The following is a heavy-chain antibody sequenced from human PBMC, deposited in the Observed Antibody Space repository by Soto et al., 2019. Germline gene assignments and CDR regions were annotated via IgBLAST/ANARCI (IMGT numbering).Heavy chain of an antibody. CDR1: GFTFSSYG. Sequence: GGSLRLSCAASGFTFSSYGMHWVRQAPGKGLEWVAVISYDGSNKYYADSVKGRFTISRDNSKNTLYLQMNNLRAEDTAVYYCAKDLAVGGYCSGGSCYSPFDYWGQGTLVTVSS. V-gene: IGHV3-30*18. CDR2: ISYDGSNK. J-gene: IGHJ4*02. D-gene: IGHD2-15*01. CDR3: AKDLAVGGYCSGGSCYSPFDY.